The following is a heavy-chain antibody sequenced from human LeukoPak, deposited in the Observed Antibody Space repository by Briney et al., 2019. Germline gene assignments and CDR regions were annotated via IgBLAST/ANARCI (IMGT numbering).Heavy chain of an antibody. V-gene: IGHV1-8*01. CDR2: MNPNSGNT. D-gene: IGHD3-16*01. CDR1: GYTFTSYD. CDR3: ARGPSYMVTFGGVINWFDP. Sequence: ASVKVSCKASGYTFTSYDINWVRQATGQGLEWMGWMNPNSGNTGYAQKFQGRVTMTRNTSISTAYMELSSLRSEDTAVYYCARGPSYMVTFGGVINWFDPWGQGTLVTVSS. J-gene: IGHJ5*02.